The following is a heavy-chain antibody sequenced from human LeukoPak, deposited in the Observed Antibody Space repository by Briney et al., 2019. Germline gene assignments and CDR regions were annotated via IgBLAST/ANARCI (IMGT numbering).Heavy chain of an antibody. Sequence: ASVQVSCKASGYTFTGYYMHWVRQAPGQGLEWMGRVDPNSGGTNYAQKFQGRVTMTRDTSISTAYMELSRLRFDDTAVYYCARTRNTMVRGVIIGYFDYWGQGTLVTVSS. D-gene: IGHD3-10*01. CDR2: VDPNSGGT. V-gene: IGHV1-2*06. J-gene: IGHJ4*02. CDR1: GYTFTGYY. CDR3: ARTRNTMVRGVIIGYFDY.